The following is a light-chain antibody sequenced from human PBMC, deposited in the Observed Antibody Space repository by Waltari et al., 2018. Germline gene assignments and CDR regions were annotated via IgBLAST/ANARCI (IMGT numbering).Light chain of an antibody. V-gene: IGKV3-20*01. CDR3: QQYGSSPLFT. CDR2: GAS. Sequence: DIVLTQSSGTLSLFPGDSATLSCRASQSVSSSYLAWYQQKPGQAHRLLIYGASSRATGIPDRFSGSWSGTDFTLTISRLEPEDFAVYYCQQYGSSPLFTFGPGTKVDIK. J-gene: IGKJ3*01. CDR1: QSVSSSY.